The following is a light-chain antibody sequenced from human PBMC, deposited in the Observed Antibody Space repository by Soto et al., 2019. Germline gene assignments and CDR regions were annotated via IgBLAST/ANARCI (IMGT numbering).Light chain of an antibody. CDR1: SSDVGIYNY. CDR2: EVT. CDR3: SSYTSSSTLEV. J-gene: IGLJ1*01. Sequence: QSALTQPASVSGSPGQSIAISCTGTSSDVGIYNYVSWYQQHPGKVPKLIIYEVTNRPSGVSNRFSGSKSGNTASLIISGLQAEDEADYYCSSYTSSSTLEVFGTGTKLTVL. V-gene: IGLV2-14*01.